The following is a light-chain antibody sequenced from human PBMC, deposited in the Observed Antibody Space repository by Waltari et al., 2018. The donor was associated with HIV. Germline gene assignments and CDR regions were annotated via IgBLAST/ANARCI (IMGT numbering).Light chain of an antibody. J-gene: IGKJ4*01. CDR1: QSVNTY. CDR2: GAS. V-gene: IGKV3-20*01. CDR3: QQYAGSPLT. Sequence: EIVLTQSPGTLSLSPGERATLSCRASQSVNTYLAWYQQKPGQAPRLLIYGASSRATGIPDRFSGSGSGTDFTLTISRLEPEDFAMFYCQQYAGSPLTFGGGTKVEIK.